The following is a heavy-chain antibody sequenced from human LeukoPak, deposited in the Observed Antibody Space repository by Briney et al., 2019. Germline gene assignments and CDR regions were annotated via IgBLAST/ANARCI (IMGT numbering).Heavy chain of an antibody. V-gene: IGHV1-2*02. CDR3: ARPALAGYSSGWYWFDP. CDR2: INPNSGGT. CDR1: GYTFTGYY. J-gene: IGHJ5*02. D-gene: IGHD6-19*01. Sequence: ASVKVSCKASGYTFTGYYMHWVRQAPGQGLEWMGWINPNSGGTNYAQKFQGRVTMTRETSISTAYMELSRLRSDDTAVYYCARPALAGYSSGWYWFDPWGQGTLVTVSS.